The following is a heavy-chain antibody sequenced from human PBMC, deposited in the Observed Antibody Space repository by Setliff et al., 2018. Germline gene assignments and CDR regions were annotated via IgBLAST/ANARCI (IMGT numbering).Heavy chain of an antibody. CDR2: ISTTGDTI. CDR1: KFSFSSYY. J-gene: IGHJ3*01. Sequence: PGGSLRLSCTASKFSFSSYYMAWIRQTPGKGLEWLSYISTTGDTISYADSVKGRFTVSRDNAANSVSLRMSSLRAEDTAVYYCAKVGPRGGYYESRGALGLDLFDVWGQGTMVTVSS. V-gene: IGHV3-11*04. CDR3: AKVGPRGGYYESRGALGLDLFDV. D-gene: IGHD3-22*01.